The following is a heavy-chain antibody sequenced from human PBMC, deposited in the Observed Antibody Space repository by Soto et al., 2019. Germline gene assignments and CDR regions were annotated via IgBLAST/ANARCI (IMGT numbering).Heavy chain of an antibody. CDR3: AADLRLGELAYYGLDV. CDR1: GGTFSSYG. D-gene: IGHD3-16*01. V-gene: IGHV1-69*06. Sequence: QVQLVQSGAEVKKPGSSVMVSCKASGGTFSSYGISWVRQAPGQGLEWTEGIIPIFGTPNYAQKFQGRVTITADKSTSTAYMELYSLRSEDTAVYYCAADLRLGELAYYGLDVWGQGTTVTVS. CDR2: IIPIFGTP. J-gene: IGHJ6*02.